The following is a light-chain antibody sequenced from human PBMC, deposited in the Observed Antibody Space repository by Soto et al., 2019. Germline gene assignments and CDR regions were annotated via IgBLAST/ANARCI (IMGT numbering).Light chain of an antibody. V-gene: IGLV1-40*01. Sequence: QSVLTQPPSLSGAPGQRVAISCTGSSSNIGADYDVHWYFHIPGTAPKLLIHANTNRPSGVPACFSGSQSGTSASLAITGLQADDEGHYYCQSYDSSLATWVFGGGTKVTVL. J-gene: IGLJ3*02. CDR2: ANT. CDR3: QSYDSSLATWV. CDR1: SSNIGADYD.